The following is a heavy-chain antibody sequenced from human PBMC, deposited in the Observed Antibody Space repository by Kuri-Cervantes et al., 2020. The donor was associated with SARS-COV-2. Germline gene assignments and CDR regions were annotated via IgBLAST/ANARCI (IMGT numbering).Heavy chain of an antibody. D-gene: IGHD5-18*01. CDR2: IYYSGST. Sequence: GSLRLSCTVSGGSISSSSYYWGWIRQPPGKGLEWIGSIYYSGSTYYNPSLKSRVTISVDTSKDQFSLNLISVTAADTAVYYCARLGGYRSGYNWFDPWGQGTLVTVSS. J-gene: IGHJ5*02. CDR1: GGSISSSSYY. CDR3: ARLGGYRSGYNWFDP. V-gene: IGHV4-39*01.